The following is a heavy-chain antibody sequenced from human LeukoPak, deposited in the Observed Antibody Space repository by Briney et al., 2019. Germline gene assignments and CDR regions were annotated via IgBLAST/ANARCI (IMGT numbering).Heavy chain of an antibody. V-gene: IGHV5-51*01. Sequence: GESLQISSQGSRYGFTNYLIGWVRPMPGKGLEWGGIIYPGDSNTRYSPSFQGQVTISADKSISTACLQWSSLKASDTAMYYCARQLSDYTQFDYWGQGTLVTVFS. CDR3: ARQLSDYTQFDY. J-gene: IGHJ4*02. CDR1: RYGFTNYL. D-gene: IGHD4-11*01. CDR2: IYPGDSNT.